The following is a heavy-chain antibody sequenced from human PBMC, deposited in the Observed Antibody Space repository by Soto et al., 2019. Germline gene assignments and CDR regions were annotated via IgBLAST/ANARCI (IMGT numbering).Heavy chain of an antibody. Sequence: SETLSLTCAVSGYSISSGYYWGWIRQPPGKGLEWIGSIYHSGSTYYNPSLKSRVTLSVDPSKSQFSLKLSSVTAADTDVYYSARAKGEIIPICGVVISYGRDVWRQGTTVTVSS. CDR1: GYSISSGYY. V-gene: IGHV4-38-2*01. CDR3: ARAKGEIIPICGVVISYGRDV. CDR2: IYHSGST. J-gene: IGHJ6*02. D-gene: IGHD3-3*01.